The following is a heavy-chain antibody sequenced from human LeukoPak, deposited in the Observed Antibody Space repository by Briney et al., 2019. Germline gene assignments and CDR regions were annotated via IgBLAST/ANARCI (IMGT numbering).Heavy chain of an antibody. CDR2: SYYTASN. D-gene: IGHD2-8*01. J-gene: IGHJ6*02. V-gene: IGHV4-61*01. CDR1: AGSVSSCIYY. Sequence: SETLSLTCTVSAGSVSSCIYYWSWIRQSPGKGLEWIGYSYYTASNNYNPSLKIRVTISGDTTKNQFSLKLSSVTAADTAVYYCATEAKGMLYCYSMDVRGQGTTVTVSS. CDR3: ATEAKGMLYCYSMDV.